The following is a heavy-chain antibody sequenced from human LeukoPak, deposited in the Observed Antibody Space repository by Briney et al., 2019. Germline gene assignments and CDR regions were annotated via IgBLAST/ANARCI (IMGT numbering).Heavy chain of an antibody. CDR3: ARDKGGSYEYDYYYYMDV. Sequence: GGSLRLSCAASGFTFSSYSMNWVRQAPGKGLEWVSSISSSSSYIYYADSVKGRFTISRDNAKNSLYLQMNSLRAEDTAVYYCARDKGGSYEYDYYYYMDVWGKGTTVTVSS. CDR2: ISSSSSYI. J-gene: IGHJ6*03. V-gene: IGHV3-21*01. CDR1: GFTFSSYS. D-gene: IGHD1-26*01.